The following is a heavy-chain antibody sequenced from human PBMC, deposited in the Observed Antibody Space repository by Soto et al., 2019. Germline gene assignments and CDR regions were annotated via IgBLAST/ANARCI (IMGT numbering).Heavy chain of an antibody. V-gene: IGHV3-9*01. J-gene: IGHJ3*02. CDR1: GFTFDDYA. CDR2: ISWNSGSI. Sequence: EVQLVESGGGLVQPGRSLRLSCAASGFTFDDYAMHWVRQAPGKGLEWVSGISWNSGSIGYADSVKGRFTISRDNAKNSLYLQMNSLRAEDTALYYCATLGYCSGGSCQGGYAFDIWAQGTMVTVSS. D-gene: IGHD2-15*01. CDR3: ATLGYCSGGSCQGGYAFDI.